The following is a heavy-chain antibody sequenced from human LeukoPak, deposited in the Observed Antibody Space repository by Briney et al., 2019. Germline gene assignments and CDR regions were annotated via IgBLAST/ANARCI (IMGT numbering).Heavy chain of an antibody. CDR2: IYYSGST. D-gene: IGHD2-15*01. CDR3: ARADCSGGSCFSFDY. CDR1: GGSISSYY. Sequence: SETLSLTCTVSGGSISSYYWSWIRQPPGKGLEWIGYIYYSGSTNYNPSLKSRVTISVDTSKNQFSLKLSSVTAADTAVYYCARADCSGGSCFSFDYWGQGTLV. J-gene: IGHJ4*02. V-gene: IGHV4-59*01.